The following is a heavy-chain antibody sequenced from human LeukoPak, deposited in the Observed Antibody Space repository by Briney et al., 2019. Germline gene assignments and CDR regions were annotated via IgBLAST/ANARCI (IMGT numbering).Heavy chain of an antibody. Sequence: SETLSLTCTVSGGSISSGGYYWSWIRQHPGKGLEWIGNIYYSGSTYYNPSLKSRVIISIDTSKNQFSLKLSSVTAADTAVYYCAGTEGYYFDYWGQGTLVTVSS. CDR2: IYYSGST. D-gene: IGHD6-13*01. J-gene: IGHJ4*02. V-gene: IGHV4-31*03. CDR1: GGSISSGGYY. CDR3: AGTEGYYFDY.